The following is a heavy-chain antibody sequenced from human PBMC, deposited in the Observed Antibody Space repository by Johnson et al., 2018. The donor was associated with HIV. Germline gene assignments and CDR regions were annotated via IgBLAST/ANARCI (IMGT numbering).Heavy chain of an antibody. CDR2: ISGSGGST. D-gene: IGHD4-17*01. CDR3: AKDLIAHYGYFGRAFDI. CDR1: GFTFSSYA. V-gene: IGHV3-23*04. Sequence: MLLVESGGGLVQPGGSLRLSCAASGFTFSSYAMSWVRQAPGKGLEWVSAISGSGGSTYYADSVKGRFTISRDNSKNTLYLQMNSLRAEDTAVYYCAKDLIAHYGYFGRAFDIWGQGTMVTVSS. J-gene: IGHJ3*02.